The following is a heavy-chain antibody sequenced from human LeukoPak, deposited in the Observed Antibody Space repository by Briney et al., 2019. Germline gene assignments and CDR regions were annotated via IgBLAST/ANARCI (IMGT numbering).Heavy chain of an antibody. CDR2: ISGSGGTT. J-gene: IGHJ4*02. CDR3: AKRGVVIRVILVGFHKEAYYFDS. CDR1: GITLSNYG. V-gene: IGHV3-23*01. D-gene: IGHD3-22*01. Sequence: GGCLRLSCAVSGITLSNYGMSWVRQTPGKGLEWVAGISGSGGTTSYADSVKGRFTISRDNPKNTLYLQMNSLRAEDTAVYFCAKRGVVIRVILVGFHKEAYYFDSWGQGALVTVSS.